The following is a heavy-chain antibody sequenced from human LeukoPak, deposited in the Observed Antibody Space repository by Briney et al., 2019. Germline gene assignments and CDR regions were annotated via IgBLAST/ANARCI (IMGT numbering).Heavy chain of an antibody. CDR2: IIPIFGTA. J-gene: IGHJ4*02. D-gene: IGHD5-18*01. Sequence: SSVKVSCKASVGTFSRYAISWVRQAPGHGLEWMGGIIPIFGTAKYAQKFQGRVTITADESTSTAYMELSSLRSEDTAVYYCARVPGYSYDPPFDYWGQGTLVTVSS. V-gene: IGHV1-69*01. CDR3: ARVPGYSYDPPFDY. CDR1: VGTFSRYA.